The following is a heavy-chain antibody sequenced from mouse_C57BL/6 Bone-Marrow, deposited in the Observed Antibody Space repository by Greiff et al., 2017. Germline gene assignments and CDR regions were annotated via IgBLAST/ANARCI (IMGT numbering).Heavy chain of an antibody. CDR2: ISSCSSTI. CDR1: GFTFSDYG. J-gene: IGHJ1*03. V-gene: IGHV5-17*01. Sequence: EVQGVESRGGLVKPGGSLKLSCAASGFTFSDYGMHWVRQAPEKGLEWVAYISSCSSTIYYADTVKGRFTISRDNAKNTLFLQMTSLRSEDTAMYDCARLTGTGYFDVWGTGTTVTVSS. CDR3: ARLTGTGYFDV. D-gene: IGHD4-1*01.